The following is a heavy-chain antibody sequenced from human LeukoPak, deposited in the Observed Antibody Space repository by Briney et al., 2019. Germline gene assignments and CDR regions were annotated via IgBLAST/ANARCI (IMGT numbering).Heavy chain of an antibody. J-gene: IGHJ4*02. Sequence: PSETLSLTCAVYGGSFSGYYWSWIRQPPGKGLEWIGSIYSSGSTYYNASLQSRVTISIETSKNQISLKLSSVTAADTAVYYCARGPRRGIAAAGAFYWGQGTLVTVSS. CDR2: IYSSGST. CDR3: ARGPRRGIAAAGAFY. V-gene: IGHV4-34*01. D-gene: IGHD6-13*01. CDR1: GGSFSGYY.